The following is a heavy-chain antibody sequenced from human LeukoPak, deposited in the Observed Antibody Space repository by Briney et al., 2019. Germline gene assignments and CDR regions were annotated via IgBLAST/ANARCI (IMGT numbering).Heavy chain of an antibody. D-gene: IGHD5-18*01. J-gene: IGHJ3*02. CDR3: ARVDTASGGAFDI. V-gene: IGHV3-30*02. Sequence: GGSLRLSCAASGFTFSSYGMHWVRQAPGKGLEWVAFIRYDGSNKYYADSVKGRFTISRDNSKNSLYLQMNSLRAEDTAVYYCARVDTASGGAFDIWGQGTMVTVSS. CDR1: GFTFSSYG. CDR2: IRYDGSNK.